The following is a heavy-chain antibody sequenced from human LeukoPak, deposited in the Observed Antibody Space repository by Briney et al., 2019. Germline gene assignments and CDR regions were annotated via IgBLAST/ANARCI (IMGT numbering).Heavy chain of an antibody. CDR2: IGTAGDT. V-gene: IGHV3-13*01. Sequence: PGGSLRLSCAASGFTFSSYDMHWVRQATGKGLEWVSAIGTAGDTYYPGSVKSRFTISRENAKNSLYLQMNSLRAGDTAVYYCARGARTYSSGWYTLWGQGTLVTVSS. D-gene: IGHD6-19*01. J-gene: IGHJ4*02. CDR3: ARGARTYSSGWYTL. CDR1: GFTFSSYD.